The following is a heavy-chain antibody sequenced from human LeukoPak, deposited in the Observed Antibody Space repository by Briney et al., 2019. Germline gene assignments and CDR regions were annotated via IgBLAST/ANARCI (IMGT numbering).Heavy chain of an antibody. CDR3: AKDMKSSSWYDANGGPDY. V-gene: IGHV3-9*01. D-gene: IGHD6-13*01. CDR2: ISWNSGSI. CDR1: GFTFDDYA. Sequence: PGRSLRRSCAASGFTFDDYAMHWVRQAPGKGLEWVSGISWNSGSIGYADSVKGRFTISRDNAKNSLYLQMNSLRAEDTALYYCAKDMKSSSWYDANGGPDYWGQGTLVTVSS. J-gene: IGHJ4*02.